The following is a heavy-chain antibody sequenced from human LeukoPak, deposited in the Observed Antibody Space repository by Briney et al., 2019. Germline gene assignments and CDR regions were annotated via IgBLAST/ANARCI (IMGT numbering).Heavy chain of an antibody. D-gene: IGHD3-22*01. CDR2: IYPGDSDT. CDR3: ARQGSMYYYDSSGYY. CDR1: GYSFTSYW. V-gene: IGHV5-51*01. J-gene: IGHJ4*02. Sequence: GESLKISCKGSGYSFTSYWIGWVRPMPGKGLEWMGIIYPGDSDTRYSPSFQGQVTISADKSISTAYLQWSSLKASDTAMYYCARQGSMYYYDSSGYYWGQGTLVTVSS.